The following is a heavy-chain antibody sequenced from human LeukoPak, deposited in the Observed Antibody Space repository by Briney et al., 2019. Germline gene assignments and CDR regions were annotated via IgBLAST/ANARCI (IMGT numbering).Heavy chain of an antibody. Sequence: GGSLRLSCAASGFIFSSYAMHWVRQAPGKGLEWVAVTSYDGRNQYYADSVKGRFTISRDNSKNTLYLQMNSLRAEDTAVYYCARDVDRSGYYAPKYLQHWGQGTLVTVSS. D-gene: IGHD3-22*01. CDR2: TSYDGRNQ. CDR3: ARDVDRSGYYAPKYLQH. V-gene: IGHV3-30*04. J-gene: IGHJ1*01. CDR1: GFIFSSYA.